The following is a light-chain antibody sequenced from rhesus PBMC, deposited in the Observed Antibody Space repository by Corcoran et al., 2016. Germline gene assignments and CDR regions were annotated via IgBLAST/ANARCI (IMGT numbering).Light chain of an antibody. J-gene: IGKJ4*01. Sequence: ETVVTQSPATLSLSPGERATLSCRASQSVGSNLAWYQQKPGQAPKLLSYDASSRATGIPDRFSGSGSGTEFTLTISSLEPEDVGVYYCQQYNNSLTFGGGTKVEIK. CDR3: QQYNNSLT. CDR1: QSVGSN. V-gene: IGKV3-42*02. CDR2: DAS.